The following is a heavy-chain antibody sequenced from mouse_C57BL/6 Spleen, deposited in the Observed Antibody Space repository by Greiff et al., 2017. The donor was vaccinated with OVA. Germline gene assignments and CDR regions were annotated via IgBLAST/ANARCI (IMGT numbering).Heavy chain of an antibody. Sequence: VQLQQPGAELVKPGASVKMSCKASGYTFTSYWITWVKQRPGQGLEWIGDIYPGSGSTNYNEKFKGEATLTVDTASSTAYMQLSSLTSEDSAVYYCARMGNYVDYAMDYWGQGTSVTVSS. D-gene: IGHD2-1*01. J-gene: IGHJ4*01. V-gene: IGHV1-55*01. CDR2: IYPGSGST. CDR3: ARMGNYVDYAMDY. CDR1: GYTFTSYW.